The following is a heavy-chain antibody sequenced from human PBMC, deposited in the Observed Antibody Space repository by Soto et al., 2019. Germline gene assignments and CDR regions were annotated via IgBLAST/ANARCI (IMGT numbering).Heavy chain of an antibody. J-gene: IGHJ5*02. V-gene: IGHV1-69*06. D-gene: IGHD2-21*02. CDR2: SIPIFGTA. Sequence: QVQLVQSGAEVKKPGSSVKVSCKASGGTFSTYSISWVRQAPGQGVEWMGGSIPIFGTANYAQKFQGRVRITAEKSMTPAYMEVSSLRSEETAVYYCARLALAIVVATARDSNWFDPWGQGTLVTVSS. CDR1: GGTFSTYS. CDR3: ARLALAIVVATARDSNWFDP.